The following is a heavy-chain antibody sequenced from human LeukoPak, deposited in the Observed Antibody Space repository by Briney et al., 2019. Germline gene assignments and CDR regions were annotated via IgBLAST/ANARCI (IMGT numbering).Heavy chain of an antibody. J-gene: IGHJ3*02. Sequence: PSETLSLTCTVSGGSISSGDYYWSWIRQPPGTGLEWIGYIYYSGSTYYNPSLKSRVTISVDRSKNQFSLKLSSVTAADTAVYYCARGSSGDAFDIWGQGTMVTVSS. V-gene: IGHV4-30-4*01. CDR3: ARGSSGDAFDI. CDR2: IYYSGST. D-gene: IGHD3-22*01. CDR1: GGSISSGDYY.